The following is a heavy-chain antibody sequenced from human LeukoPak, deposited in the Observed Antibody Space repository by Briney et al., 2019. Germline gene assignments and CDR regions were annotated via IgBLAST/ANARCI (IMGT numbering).Heavy chain of an antibody. CDR2: IYSGGST. CDR1: GFTVSSNY. J-gene: IGHJ6*02. CDR3: ARDSLSSGWYYYGMDV. Sequence: GGSLRLSCAASGFTVSSNYMSWVRQAPGKGLEWVSVIYSGGSTYYADSVKGRFTISRDNSKNTLYLQMNSLRAEDTAVYYCARDSLSSGWYYYGMDVWGQGTTVTVSS. V-gene: IGHV3-66*01. D-gene: IGHD6-19*01.